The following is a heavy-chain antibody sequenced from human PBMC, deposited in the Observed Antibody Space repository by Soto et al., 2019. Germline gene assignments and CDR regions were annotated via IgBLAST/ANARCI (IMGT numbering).Heavy chain of an antibody. CDR3: TRLISAAQDY. V-gene: IGHV3-73*01. J-gene: IGHJ4*02. Sequence: EVLLVESGGGLVQPGGSLTLSCAASGFVFKDSSIHWVRQASGKGLEWVGRIRDRAFSYATAYAASVTGRFTISRDDSTNTAYLQMNSLKTEDTAIYYCTRLISAAQDYWGQGTLVTVS. CDR1: GFVFKDSS. CDR2: IRDRAFSYAT. D-gene: IGHD3-10*01.